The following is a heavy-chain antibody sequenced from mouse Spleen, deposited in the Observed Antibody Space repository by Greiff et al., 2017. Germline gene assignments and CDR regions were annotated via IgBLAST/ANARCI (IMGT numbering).Heavy chain of an antibody. Sequence: VQLQQSGAELARPGASVKMSCKASGYTFTSYTMHWVKQRPGQGLEWIGYINPSSGYTKYNQKFKDKATLTADKSSSTAYMQLSSLTSEDSAVYYCARDGYPYYYAMDYWGQGTSVTVSS. CDR2: INPSSGYT. J-gene: IGHJ4*01. D-gene: IGHD2-3*01. CDR3: ARDGYPYYYAMDY. CDR1: GYTFTSYT. V-gene: IGHV1-4*01.